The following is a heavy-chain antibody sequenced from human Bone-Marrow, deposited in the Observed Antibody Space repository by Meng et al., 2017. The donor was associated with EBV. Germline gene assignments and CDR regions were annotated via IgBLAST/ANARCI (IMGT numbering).Heavy chain of an antibody. CDR3: ARGPINMVVAILYYFDN. CDR2: IHGGNSIT. V-gene: IGHV1-3*01. CDR1: GYTLGSYA. D-gene: IGHD3-10*01. J-gene: IGHJ4*02. Sequence: VPCAPVGAEVKKPGASVKVSCSASGYTLGSYAIQWGRQAPGQAPEWMGCIHGGNSITKYSQKFQGRRTITWAASANTAHMDLTRLSSDDTAVYYCARGPINMVVAILYYFDNWGQGTLVTVSS.